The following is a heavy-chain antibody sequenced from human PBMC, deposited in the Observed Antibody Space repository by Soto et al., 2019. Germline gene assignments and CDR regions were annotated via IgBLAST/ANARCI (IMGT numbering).Heavy chain of an antibody. J-gene: IGHJ4*02. CDR3: AKDGAIAAADYFFDY. Sequence: PGGSLRLSCAVSGFTFSTYSMNWVRQAPGKGLEWVSGIDSSSSYMYYADSLKGRFTISRDNAKNSLYLEMNSLRAEDTAVYYCAKDGAIAAADYFFDYWGQGSLVTVS. V-gene: IGHV3-21*01. CDR2: IDSSSSYM. CDR1: GFTFSTYS. D-gene: IGHD6-13*01.